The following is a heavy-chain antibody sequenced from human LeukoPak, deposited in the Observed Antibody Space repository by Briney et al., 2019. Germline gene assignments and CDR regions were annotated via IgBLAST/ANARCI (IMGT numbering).Heavy chain of an antibody. Sequence: GGSLRLSCAASGFTFDDYAMYWVRQAPGRGLEWVFLISGDGDSTYYADSVKGRFTISRDNRKNSLYLQMNSLRTEDTALYYCAKARVENWFDPWGQGTLVTVSS. D-gene: IGHD5-24*01. CDR2: ISGDGDST. J-gene: IGHJ5*02. CDR1: GFTFDDYA. CDR3: AKARVENWFDP. V-gene: IGHV3-43*02.